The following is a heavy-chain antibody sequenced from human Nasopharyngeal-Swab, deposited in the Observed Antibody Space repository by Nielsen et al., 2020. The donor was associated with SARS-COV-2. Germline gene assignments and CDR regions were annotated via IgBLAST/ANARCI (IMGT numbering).Heavy chain of an antibody. J-gene: IGHJ3*02. CDR3: ARRLGATRDDAFDI. Sequence: SETLSLTCTVSGGSISSSSYYWGWIRQPPGKGLEWIGSIYYSGSTYYNPSLKGRVTISVDTSKNQFSLKLSSVTAADTAVYYCARRLGATRDDAFDIWGQGTMVTVSS. D-gene: IGHD1-26*01. V-gene: IGHV4-39*01. CDR2: IYYSGST. CDR1: GGSISSSSYY.